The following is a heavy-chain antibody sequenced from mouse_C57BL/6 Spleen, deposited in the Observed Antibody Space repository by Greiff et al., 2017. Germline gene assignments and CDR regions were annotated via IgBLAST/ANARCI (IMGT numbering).Heavy chain of an antibody. CDR1: GFTFSDAW. D-gene: IGHD2-5*01. CDR3: TRPYYSKAFAY. Sequence: EVMLVESGGGLVQPGGSMKLSCAASGFTFSDAWMDWVRQSPEKGLEWVAEIRNKANNHATYYAESVKGRFTISRDDSKSSVYLQMNSLRTEGTGSYYWTRPYYSKAFAYWGQGTLVTVSA. V-gene: IGHV6-6*01. J-gene: IGHJ3*01. CDR2: IRNKANNHAT.